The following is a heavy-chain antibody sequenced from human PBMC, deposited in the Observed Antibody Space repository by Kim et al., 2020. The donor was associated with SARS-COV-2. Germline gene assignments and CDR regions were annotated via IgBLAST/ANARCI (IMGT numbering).Heavy chain of an antibody. V-gene: IGHV3-23*01. D-gene: IGHD1-26*01. J-gene: IGHJ4*02. Sequence: AAVKGRFTSSRDASKNALHLQMNSLRAEDTAVYYCAKASSRGAYLTYFDYWGPGTLVTVSS. CDR3: AKASSRGAYLTYFDY.